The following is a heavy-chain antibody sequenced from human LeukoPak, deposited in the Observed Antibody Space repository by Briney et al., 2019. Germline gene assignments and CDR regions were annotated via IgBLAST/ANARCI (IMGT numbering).Heavy chain of an antibody. CDR3: AIINHPDGRVH. CDR1: GYPFTTSW. J-gene: IGHJ4*02. CDR2: IYAGNSDA. D-gene: IGHD5-24*01. V-gene: IGHV5-51*01. Sequence: GESLKISCQGFGYPFTTSWIGWVRQLPGKGLEWTAIIYAGNSDAKYSPSFQGQVSISTDRSISTAYLHWSSLKASDTAIYYCAIINHPDGRVHWGQGTLVTVPS.